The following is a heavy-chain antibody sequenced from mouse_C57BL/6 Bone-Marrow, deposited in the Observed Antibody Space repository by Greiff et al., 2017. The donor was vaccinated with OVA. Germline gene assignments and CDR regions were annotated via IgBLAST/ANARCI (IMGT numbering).Heavy chain of an antibody. CDR2: IDPENGDT. D-gene: IGHD3-2*02. J-gene: IGHJ3*01. CDR3: SETAQDTLFAY. V-gene: IGHV14-4*01. CDR1: GFNITDDY. Sequence: VQLQQPGAELVRPGASVKLSCTASGFNITDDYMHWVKQRPEQGLEWIGWIDPENGDTEYASKFQGKATITVDTSSNTAYLQLSSLTSEDTAVYYCSETAQDTLFAYWGQGTLVTVSA.